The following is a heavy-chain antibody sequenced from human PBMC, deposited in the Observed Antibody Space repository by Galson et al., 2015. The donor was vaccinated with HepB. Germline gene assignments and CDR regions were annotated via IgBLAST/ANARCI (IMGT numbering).Heavy chain of an antibody. D-gene: IGHD6-6*01. V-gene: IGHV3-21*01. CDR2: ISSSSSYI. CDR3: ARDGIAARLGGWFDP. CDR1: GFTFSSYS. Sequence: SLRLSCAASGFTFSSYSMNWVRQAPGKGLEWVSSISSSSSYIYYADSVKGRFTISRDNAKNSLYLQMNSLRAEDTAVYYCARDGIAARLGGWFDPWGQGTLVTVSS. J-gene: IGHJ5*02.